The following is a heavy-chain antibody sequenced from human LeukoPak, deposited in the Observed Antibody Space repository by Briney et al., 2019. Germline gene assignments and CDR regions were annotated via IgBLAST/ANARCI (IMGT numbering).Heavy chain of an antibody. CDR2: TSYDGGDK. Sequence: GGSLRLSCVASGFTFGGFGMHWVRQPPGKGLEWVAGTSYDGGDKYYPDSVKGRFAISRDNAKNSLYLQMNSLRAEDTAVYYCARDGWYDFWSGYPIDAFDIWGQGTMVTVSS. J-gene: IGHJ3*02. CDR3: ARDGWYDFWSGYPIDAFDI. V-gene: IGHV3-30*03. D-gene: IGHD3-3*01. CDR1: GFTFGGFG.